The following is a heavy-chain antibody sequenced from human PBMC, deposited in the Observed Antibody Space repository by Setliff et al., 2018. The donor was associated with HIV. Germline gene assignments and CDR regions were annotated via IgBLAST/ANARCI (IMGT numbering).Heavy chain of an antibody. CDR2: IYYSGST. CDR1: GGSVSSGSYY. D-gene: IGHD3-10*01. CDR3: ARGSPLLWFGELPDY. V-gene: IGHV4-61*01. Sequence: SETLSLTCTVSGGSVSSGSYYWSWIRQPPGKGLEWIGYIYYSGSTNYNPSLKSRVTISVDTSKNRFSLKLSSVTAADTAVYYCARGSPLLWFGELPDYWGQGTLVTVSS. J-gene: IGHJ4*02.